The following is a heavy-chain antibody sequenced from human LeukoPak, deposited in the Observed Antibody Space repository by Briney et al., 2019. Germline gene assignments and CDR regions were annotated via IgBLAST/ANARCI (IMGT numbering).Heavy chain of an antibody. CDR2: IYHSGST. J-gene: IGHJ4*02. D-gene: IGHD6-13*01. CDR3: VRDHASTWYGSKNSFDH. CDR1: GGSISSGGYY. V-gene: IGHV4-30-2*01. Sequence: PSQTLSLTCTVSGGSISSGGYYWSWIRQPPGKGLEWIGYIYHSGSTYYNPSLKSRVTISVDRSKNQFSLKLSSVTAADTAVYYCVRDHASTWYGSKNSFDHWGQGTLVTVSS.